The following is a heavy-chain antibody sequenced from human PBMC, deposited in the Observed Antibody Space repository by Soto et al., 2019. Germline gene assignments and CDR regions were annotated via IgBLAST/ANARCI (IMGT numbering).Heavy chain of an antibody. CDR1: DGSISTYDW. Sequence: QVQLHESGPGLVKPSETLSLTCVVSDGSISTYDWWTWVRQPPGKGLEWIGKMFHSGGADYSPSPKSRVTTSADSSKNRFSLRLTAVTAADTAVYYCATGNVDSMLEYWGQGNQVAVSS. J-gene: IGHJ4*02. CDR3: ATGNVDSMLEY. V-gene: IGHV4-4*02. D-gene: IGHD3-3*01. CDR2: MFHSGGA.